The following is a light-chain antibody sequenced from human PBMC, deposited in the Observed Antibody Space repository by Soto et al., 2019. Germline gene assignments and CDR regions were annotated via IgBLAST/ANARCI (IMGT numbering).Light chain of an antibody. Sequence: QAVVTQPPSASGSPGQSVTISCTGTSSDVGGNNYVSWYQQHPGKAPKLLIYEVSKRPSGVPDRFSGSKSGSTASLTVSGLQAEDEADYYCSSYADTDNLLFGGGTKLTVL. CDR1: SSDVGGNNY. CDR3: SSYADTDNLL. V-gene: IGLV2-8*01. CDR2: EVS. J-gene: IGLJ2*01.